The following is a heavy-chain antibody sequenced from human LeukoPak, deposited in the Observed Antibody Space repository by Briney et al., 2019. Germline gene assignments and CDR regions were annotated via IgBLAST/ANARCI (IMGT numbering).Heavy chain of an antibody. V-gene: IGHV3-21*01. Sequence: GGSLTLSCAASGFTFSTSAMNWVRQVPGKGLEWVSSINSWSCHIYYAASVRRRFTISRDNARNSVSLEMDRLRAEDTAVYYCARDRVRYLRMGYFDYWGQGRLVSVSS. CDR1: GFTFSTSA. J-gene: IGHJ4*02. CDR3: ARDRVRYLRMGYFDY. CDR2: INSWSCHI. D-gene: IGHD3-16*01.